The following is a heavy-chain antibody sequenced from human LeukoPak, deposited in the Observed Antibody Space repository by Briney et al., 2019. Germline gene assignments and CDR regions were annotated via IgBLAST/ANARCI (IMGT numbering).Heavy chain of an antibody. V-gene: IGHV4-38-2*01. D-gene: IGHD3-3*01. CDR3: ASRLEWYPDVAFDI. CDR2: FYHSGST. Sequence: SETLSLTRAVSDYSISSGYYFGWIRQPPGRGRYWFGSFYHSGSTYYNPSLKRRVTVSLDTSKNQFSLKLSSVTAADTAVDFCASRLEWYPDVAFDIWGQGTMVTVSS. CDR1: DYSISSGYY. J-gene: IGHJ3*02.